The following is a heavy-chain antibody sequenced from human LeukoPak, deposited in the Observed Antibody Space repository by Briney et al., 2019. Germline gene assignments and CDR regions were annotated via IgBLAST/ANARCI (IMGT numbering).Heavy chain of an antibody. V-gene: IGHV4-34*01. J-gene: IGHJ6*03. D-gene: IGHD2-8*02. CDR2: INHSGST. CDR3: ARGPRYCTGGVCYYYYYMDV. CDR1: GGSFSGYY. Sequence: SETLSLTCAVYGGSFSGYYWSWIRQPPGKGLEWIGEINHSGSTNYNPSLKSRVTISVDTSKNQFSLKLSSVTAADTAEYYCARGPRYCTGGVCYYYYYMDVWGKGTTVTVSS.